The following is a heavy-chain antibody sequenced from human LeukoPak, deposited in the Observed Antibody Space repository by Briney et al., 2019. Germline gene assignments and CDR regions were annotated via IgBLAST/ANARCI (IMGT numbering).Heavy chain of an antibody. CDR1: GYTFTSYG. V-gene: IGHV1-18*01. CDR3: ARFCSGGSPNYYYYYMDV. Sequence: ASVKVSCKASGYTFTSYGISWVRQAPGQGLEWMGWISAYNGNTNYAQKLQGRVTMTTDTSTSTAYMELRSLRSDDTAVYYCARFCSGGSPNYYYYYMDVWGKGTTVTV. CDR2: ISAYNGNT. D-gene: IGHD2-15*01. J-gene: IGHJ6*03.